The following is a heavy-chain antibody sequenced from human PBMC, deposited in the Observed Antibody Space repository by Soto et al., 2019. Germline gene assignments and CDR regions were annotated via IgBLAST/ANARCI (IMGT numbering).Heavy chain of an antibody. V-gene: IGHV3-23*01. Sequence: EVQVLESGGGLVQPGGSLRLSCAASGFTFSNYAMSWVLQAPGKGLYWVSTIHVGGDYTHYTDSVKGRFTISRDNSRNTLFLHMNSLRAEDTAVYYCAKNRGSGSYPNWNFDVWGRGTLVTVSS. CDR3: AKNRGSGSYPNWNFDV. J-gene: IGHJ2*01. CDR2: IHVGGDYT. CDR1: GFTFSNYA. D-gene: IGHD1-26*01.